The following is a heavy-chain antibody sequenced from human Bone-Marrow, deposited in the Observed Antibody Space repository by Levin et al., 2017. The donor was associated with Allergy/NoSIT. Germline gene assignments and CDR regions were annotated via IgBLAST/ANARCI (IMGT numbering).Heavy chain of an antibody. CDR3: AGVGYHNYAMDV. V-gene: IGHV3-48*01. CDR1: GFTFSSYS. J-gene: IGHJ6*02. CDR2: ITTSSTII. Sequence: TGGSLRLSCAASGFTFSSYSMSWVRQAPGKGLEWVSYITTSSTIIYYSDSLKGRFTISRDNAKNSLYLQMNSLRAEDTAVYYCAGVGYHNYAMDVWGQGTTVTVSS.